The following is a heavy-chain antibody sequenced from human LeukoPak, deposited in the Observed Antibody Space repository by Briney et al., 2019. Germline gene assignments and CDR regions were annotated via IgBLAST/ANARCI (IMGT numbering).Heavy chain of an antibody. CDR3: ARESGWGLPHAFDF. J-gene: IGHJ3*01. CDR1: GFTFSTYP. D-gene: IGHD3-3*01. Sequence: PGGSLRLSCAASGFTFSTYPLHWVRQAPGKGLEWVTLISYDGSKIYYADSVKGRFTISRDNSKNTLYPQMNSLRAEDTAVYYCARESGWGLPHAFDFWGQGTMVTVSS. V-gene: IGHV3-30-3*01. CDR2: ISYDGSKI.